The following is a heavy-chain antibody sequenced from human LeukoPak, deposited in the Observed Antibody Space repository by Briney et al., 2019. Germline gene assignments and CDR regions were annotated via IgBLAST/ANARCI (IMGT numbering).Heavy chain of an antibody. CDR3: ASPATPGITPIDY. J-gene: IGHJ4*02. D-gene: IGHD1-20*01. V-gene: IGHV3-7*01. CDR1: GLTFSSFW. Sequence: PGGSLRLSCAASGLTFSSFWMIWVRQAPGKGLEWVANIKQDGSEKYYVDSVKGRFTISRDNAKNSLYLQMNSLRAEDTAVYYCASPATPGITPIDYWGQGTLVTVSS. CDR2: IKQDGSEK.